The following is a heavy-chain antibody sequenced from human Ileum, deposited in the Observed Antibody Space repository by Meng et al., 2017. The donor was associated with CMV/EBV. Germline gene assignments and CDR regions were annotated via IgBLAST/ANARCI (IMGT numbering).Heavy chain of an antibody. J-gene: IGHJ4*02. Sequence: VHLVESGGDLGQSWVFLRLFCASSGLSVSSNYMTWVRQAPGKGLEWVSVIYDGGSTYYADSVKGRFTISRDNSKNMLYLQMNSLRVEDTTVYYCATELGIERDYWGQGTLVTVSS. CDR2: IYDGGST. V-gene: IGHV3-66*01. CDR1: GLSVSSNY. CDR3: ATELGIERDY. D-gene: IGHD7-27*01.